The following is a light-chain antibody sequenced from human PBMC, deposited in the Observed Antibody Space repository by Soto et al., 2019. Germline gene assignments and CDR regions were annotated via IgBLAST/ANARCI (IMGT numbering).Light chain of an antibody. J-gene: IGKJ4*01. V-gene: IGKV3-11*01. CDR1: QSVDTY. CDR2: ESS. CDR3: QQRGDWPST. Sequence: EIVLTQAPATLSLSPGERATLSCRASQSVDTYFAWYQQKPGQAPRLLIYESSNRATGIPARFSSSRSGTDLALNISSLEPEDFELYCCQQRGDWPSTFGGGTKWQSK.